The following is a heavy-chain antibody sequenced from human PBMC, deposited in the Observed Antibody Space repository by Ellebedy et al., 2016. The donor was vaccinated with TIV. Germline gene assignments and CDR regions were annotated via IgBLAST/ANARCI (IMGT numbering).Heavy chain of an antibody. CDR2: ISYNGGNK. Sequence: GESLKISCAASGFTFSRFAMHWVRQAPGKGLEWVALISYNGGNKDYADSVKGRFTISRDSSKKTLYLHMNGLRAEDTAVYYCAKPFVGHCISTICYVFDDWGQGTLVTVSS. CDR3: AKPFVGHCISTICYVFDD. J-gene: IGHJ4*02. V-gene: IGHV3-30-3*01. D-gene: IGHD2-2*01. CDR1: GFTFSRFA.